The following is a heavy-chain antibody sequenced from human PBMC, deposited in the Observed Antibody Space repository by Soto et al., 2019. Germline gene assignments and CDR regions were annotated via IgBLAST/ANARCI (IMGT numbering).Heavy chain of an antibody. CDR2: MNQHGRDI. CDR3: ATDTYCPATCYRGHGN. CDR1: GITFSSYW. D-gene: IGHD2-8*02. V-gene: IGHV3-7*03. Sequence: EVQLVESGVDLVQPGGSLRLSCGASGITFSSYWMAWVRQSPGKGLEWVASMNQHGRDIQYVGSVRGRFTISRDNARNLLYLQMNNLRVEDTAIYYCATDTYCPATCYRGHGNWGQGTLVTVSS. J-gene: IGHJ4*02.